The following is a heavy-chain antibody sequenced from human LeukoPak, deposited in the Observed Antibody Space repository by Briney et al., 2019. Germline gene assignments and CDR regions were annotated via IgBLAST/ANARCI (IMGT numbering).Heavy chain of an antibody. Sequence: SGGSLRLPCAASGFTFSSHWMHWVRQAPGKGLVWVSRINSDGSSTSYADSVKGRFTISRDNAKNTLYLQMNSLRAEDTAVYYCARVKLATQTAWFDAWGQGTLVTVSS. D-gene: IGHD6-13*01. J-gene: IGHJ5*02. CDR2: INSDGSST. CDR3: ARVKLATQTAWFDA. CDR1: GFTFSSHW. V-gene: IGHV3-74*01.